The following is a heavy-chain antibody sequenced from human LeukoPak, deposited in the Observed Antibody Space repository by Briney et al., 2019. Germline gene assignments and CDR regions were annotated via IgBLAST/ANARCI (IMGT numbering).Heavy chain of an antibody. CDR3: ARDPLYYYDSSGYPLFDY. V-gene: IGHV4-30-4*01. J-gene: IGHJ4*02. Sequence: SETLSLTCTVSGGSISSGDYYWSWIRQPPGKRLEWIGYIYYSGSTYYNPSLKSRVTISVDTSKNQFSLKLSSVTAADTAVYYCARDPLYYYDSSGYPLFDYWGQGTLVTVSS. D-gene: IGHD3-22*01. CDR1: GGSISSGDYY. CDR2: IYYSGST.